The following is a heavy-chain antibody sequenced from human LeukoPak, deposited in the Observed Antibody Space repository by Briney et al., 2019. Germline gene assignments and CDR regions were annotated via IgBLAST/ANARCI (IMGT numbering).Heavy chain of an antibody. Sequence: GGSLRLSRAASGFTFSDYYMSWIRQAPGKGLEWVSYISSSGSTIYYADSVKGRFTISRDNAKNSLYLQMNSLRAEDTAVYYCARDRHYYDSSGYPEYFQHWGQGTLVTVSS. CDR2: ISSSGSTI. CDR1: GFTFSDYY. CDR3: ARDRHYYDSSGYPEYFQH. D-gene: IGHD3-22*01. V-gene: IGHV3-11*01. J-gene: IGHJ1*01.